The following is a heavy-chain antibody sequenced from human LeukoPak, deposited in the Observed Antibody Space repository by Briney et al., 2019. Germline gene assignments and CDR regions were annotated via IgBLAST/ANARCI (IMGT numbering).Heavy chain of an antibody. V-gene: IGHV3-7*01. CDR3: ARDLAYSRLDY. CDR1: GFTFSNYA. Sequence: SLRLSXXASGFTFSNYAMSWVRQAPGKGLEWVASINPDGNKKYSADSVKGRFTISRDNAENSLYLQMNSLRVEDTAFYYCARDLAYSRLDYWGQGMLVTVSS. D-gene: IGHD5-18*01. J-gene: IGHJ4*02. CDR2: INPDGNKK.